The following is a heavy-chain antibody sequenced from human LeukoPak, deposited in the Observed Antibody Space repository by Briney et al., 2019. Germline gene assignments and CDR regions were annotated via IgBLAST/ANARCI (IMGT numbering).Heavy chain of an antibody. J-gene: IGHJ4*02. CDR1: GFTVSSNY. V-gene: IGHV3-53*01. CDR2: IYSGGST. D-gene: IGHD3-10*01. CDR3: ARDYGSGGYYFDY. Sequence: GSLRLSCAASGFTVSSNYMSWVRQAPGKGLEWVSVIYSGGSTYYADSVKGRFTISRDNSKNTLYLQMNSLRAEDTAVYYCARDYGSGGYYFDYWGQGTLVTVSS.